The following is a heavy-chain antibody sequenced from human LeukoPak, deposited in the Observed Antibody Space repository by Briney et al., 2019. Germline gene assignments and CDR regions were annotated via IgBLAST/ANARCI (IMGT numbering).Heavy chain of an antibody. CDR3: ARASYYYGSGSYYNGENWFDP. J-gene: IGHJ5*02. CDR2: MNPNSGNT. Sequence: GASVKVSCKASGYTFTSYGISWVRQAPGQGLEWMGWMNPNSGNTGYAQKFQGRVTMTRNTSISTAYMELSSLRSEDTAVYYCARASYYYGSGSYYNGENWFDPWGQGTLVTVSS. V-gene: IGHV1-8*02. D-gene: IGHD3-10*01. CDR1: GYTFTSYG.